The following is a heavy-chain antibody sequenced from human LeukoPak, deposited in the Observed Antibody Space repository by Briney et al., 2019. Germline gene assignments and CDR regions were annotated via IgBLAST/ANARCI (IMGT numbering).Heavy chain of an antibody. J-gene: IGHJ3*02. CDR1: GYTFTSYY. D-gene: IGHD2-8*01. V-gene: IGHV1-46*03. CDR3: ARGCIVLMVYAYTDAFDI. Sequence: ASVKVSCKASGYTFTSYYMHWVRQAPGQGLEWMGIINPSGGSTSYAQKFQGRVTMTRDTSTSTVYMELSSLRSEDTAVYYCARGCIVLMVYAYTDAFDIWGQGTMVTVSS. CDR2: INPSGGST.